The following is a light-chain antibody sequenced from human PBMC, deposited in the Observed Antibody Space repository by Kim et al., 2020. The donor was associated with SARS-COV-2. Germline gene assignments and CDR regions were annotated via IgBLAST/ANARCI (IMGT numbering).Light chain of an antibody. CDR3: QQSASSPLT. CDR2: ATF. CDR1: QSISSSY. V-gene: IGKV3-20*01. Sequence: FPGGRATLSCRASQSISSSYLAWYQQKPGQAPRLLIYATFSRAAGIPDRFSGSASGTDFTLTISRLEPEDFAVYYCQQSASSPLTFGGGTKVDIK. J-gene: IGKJ4*01.